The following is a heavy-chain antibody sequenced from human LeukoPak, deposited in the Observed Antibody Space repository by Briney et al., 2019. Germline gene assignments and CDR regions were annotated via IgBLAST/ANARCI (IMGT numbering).Heavy chain of an antibody. Sequence: ASVKVSCKASGYTFTGYYMHWVRQAPGQGLEWMGWINPNSGGTNYAQKFQGRVTMARDTSISTAYMELSRLRSDDTAVYYCARDPDYYGSGSYYEGEGNLRTSDYWGQGTLVTVSS. V-gene: IGHV1-2*02. D-gene: IGHD3-10*01. CDR2: INPNSGGT. CDR3: ARDPDYYGSGSYYEGEGNLRTSDY. J-gene: IGHJ4*02. CDR1: GYTFTGYY.